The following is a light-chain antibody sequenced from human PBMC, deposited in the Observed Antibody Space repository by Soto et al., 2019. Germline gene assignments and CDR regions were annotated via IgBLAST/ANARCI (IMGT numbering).Light chain of an antibody. J-gene: IGKJ4*01. CDR2: GTY. CDR1: QSVSSN. Sequence: EIVMTQSPATLSVSPGERATLSCRASQSVSSNLAWYQQKPGQAPRLLIYGTYIRATGIPARFSGSGSGTEFTLTISSLQSEDFAVYYCQQYNNWPPLTFGGGTKLEIK. V-gene: IGKV3D-15*01. CDR3: QQYNNWPPLT.